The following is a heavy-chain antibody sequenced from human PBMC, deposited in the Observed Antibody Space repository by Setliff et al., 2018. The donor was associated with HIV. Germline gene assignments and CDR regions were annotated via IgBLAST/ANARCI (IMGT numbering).Heavy chain of an antibody. D-gene: IGHD3-16*01. CDR1: GGSISSSSYY. Sequence: SETLSLTCTVSGGSISSSSYYWGWIRQPPGKGLEWIGSIYYSGSTYYNPSLKSRVTISLVTSKAQFSLKLDSVTAADTAVYYCARGLSCASTWCYMYYYYYYGMDVWGQGTTVTVSS. CDR3: ARGLSCASTWCYMYYYYYYGMDV. J-gene: IGHJ6*02. V-gene: IGHV4-39*07. CDR2: IYYSGST.